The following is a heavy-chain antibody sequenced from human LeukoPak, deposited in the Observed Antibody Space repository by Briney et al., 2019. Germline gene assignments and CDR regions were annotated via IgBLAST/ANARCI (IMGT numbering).Heavy chain of an antibody. V-gene: IGHV4-30-4*01. D-gene: IGHD3-10*01. CDR1: GGSIRNGDFL. CDR2: LFYSGST. J-gene: IGHJ4*02. CDR3: ARFALNSYGSGSYYYFDN. Sequence: SETLSLTCTVSGGSIRNGDFLWSWIRRPPGKGLEWIGYLFYSGSTYVNPSLESRVTMSVDTSKNQFSLKLNSVTAADTALYYCARFALNSYGSGSYYYFDNWGQGTLVIVSS.